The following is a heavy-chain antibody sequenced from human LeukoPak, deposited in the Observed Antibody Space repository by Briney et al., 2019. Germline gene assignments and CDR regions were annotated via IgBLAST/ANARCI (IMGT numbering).Heavy chain of an antibody. D-gene: IGHD2-21*01. Sequence: SETLSLTCTVSGGSISSYYWSWIRQPPGKGLEWIGYIYYSGSTNYNPSLKSRVTISVDTSKNQFSLHLNSVTPEDSAVYYCANSQKTDAFDIWGQGTMVTISS. CDR2: IYYSGST. V-gene: IGHV4-59*03. CDR3: ANSQKTDAFDI. J-gene: IGHJ3*02. CDR1: GGSISSYY.